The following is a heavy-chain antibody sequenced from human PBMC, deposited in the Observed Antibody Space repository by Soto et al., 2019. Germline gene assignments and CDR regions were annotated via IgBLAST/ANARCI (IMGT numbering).Heavy chain of an antibody. J-gene: IGHJ5*02. CDR2: TYPGDSDT. Sequence: PGESLKISCTGFGYAFTSYWIAWVRQMPGKGLEWMGITYPGDSDTRYSPSFQGQVTISVDKSISTAYLQWSTLKASDTAMYYCARGYCTTTICDTWFDPWGQGALVTVSS. D-gene: IGHD2-2*01. CDR3: ARGYCTTTICDTWFDP. CDR1: GYAFTSYW. V-gene: IGHV5-51*01.